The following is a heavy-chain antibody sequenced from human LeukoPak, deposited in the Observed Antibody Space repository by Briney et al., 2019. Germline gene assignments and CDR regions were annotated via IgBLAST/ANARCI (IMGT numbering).Heavy chain of an antibody. CDR3: ARYHGSGSYSPSFDY. CDR1: GGSISSYY. J-gene: IGHJ4*02. D-gene: IGHD3-10*01. CDR2: IYYSGST. Sequence: PSETLSLTCTVSGGSISSYYWSWIRQPPGKGLEWIGYIYYSGSTNYNPSLKSRVTISVDTSKNQFSLKLSSVTAADTAVYYCARYHGSGSYSPSFDYWGQGTLVTVSS. V-gene: IGHV4-59*01.